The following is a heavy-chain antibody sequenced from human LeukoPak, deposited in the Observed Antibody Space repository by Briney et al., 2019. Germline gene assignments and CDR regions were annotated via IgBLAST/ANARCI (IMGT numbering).Heavy chain of an antibody. J-gene: IGHJ4*02. CDR2: ISSSSSYI. V-gene: IGHV3-21*01. D-gene: IGHD3-16*01. CDR1: GFTFSSYS. Sequence: GGSLRLSCAASGFTFSSYSMNWVRQAPGKGLEWVSSISSSSSYIYYADSVRGRFTISRDDAKNSLYLQLNRLRAGDSAVYFCARDPPWTHVRAYFEYWGQGTLVTVSS. CDR3: ARDPPWTHVRAYFEY.